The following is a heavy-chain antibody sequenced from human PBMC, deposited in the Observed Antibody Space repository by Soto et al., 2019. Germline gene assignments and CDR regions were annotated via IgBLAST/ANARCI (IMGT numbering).Heavy chain of an antibody. CDR3: ARSEKDIVVVVAATHPLNDAFDI. CDR2: ISSSSSYI. Sequence: PGGSLRLSCAASGFTFSSYSMNWVRQAPGKGLEWVSSISSSSSYIYYADSVKGRFTISRDNAKNSLYLQMNSLRAEDTAVYYCARSEKDIVVVVAATHPLNDAFDIWGQGTMVTVSS. J-gene: IGHJ3*02. CDR1: GFTFSSYS. D-gene: IGHD2-15*01. V-gene: IGHV3-21*01.